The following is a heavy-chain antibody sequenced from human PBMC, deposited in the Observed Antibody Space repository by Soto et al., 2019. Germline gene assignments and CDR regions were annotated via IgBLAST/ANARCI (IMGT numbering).Heavy chain of an antibody. J-gene: IGHJ5*02. CDR1: GCSISSSSYY. D-gene: IGHD1-26*01. CDR3: ARHYSILGAEYNWFDP. Sequence: PSETLSLTCTVSGCSISSSSYYWGWIRQPPGKGLEWIGSIYYSGSTYYNPSLKSRVTISVDTSKNQFSLKLSSVTAADTAVYYCARHYSILGAEYNWFDPWGQGTLVTVSS. V-gene: IGHV4-39*01. CDR2: IYYSGST.